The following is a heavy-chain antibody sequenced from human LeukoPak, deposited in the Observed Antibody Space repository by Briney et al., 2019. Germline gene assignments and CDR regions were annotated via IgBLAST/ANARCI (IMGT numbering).Heavy chain of an antibody. V-gene: IGHV3-33*08. CDR1: GFTFSSYG. CDR3: ARSKGGYSYGPFDY. J-gene: IGHJ4*02. CDR2: IWYDGSNK. D-gene: IGHD5-18*01. Sequence: PGGSLRLSCAASGFTFSSYGMHWVRQAPGKGLEWVAVIWYDGSNKYYADSVKGRFTISRDNSKNTLYLQMNSLRAEDTAVYYCARSKGGYSYGPFDYWGQGTLVTVSS.